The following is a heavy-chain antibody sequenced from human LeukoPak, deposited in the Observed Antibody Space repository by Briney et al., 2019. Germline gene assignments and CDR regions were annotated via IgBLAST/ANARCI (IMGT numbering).Heavy chain of an antibody. CDR3: ARPRGVAAAIPDS. J-gene: IGHJ5*02. Sequence: ASVKVSCKASGYTFTAYYMHWVRQAPGQGLEWMGWINPNSGGTNSSQKFQDRVTLTRDTSISTAYMELGSLRSDDTAIYYCARPRGVAAAIPDSWGQGTLVTVSS. D-gene: IGHD6-13*01. CDR2: INPNSGGT. CDR1: GYTFTAYY. V-gene: IGHV1-2*02.